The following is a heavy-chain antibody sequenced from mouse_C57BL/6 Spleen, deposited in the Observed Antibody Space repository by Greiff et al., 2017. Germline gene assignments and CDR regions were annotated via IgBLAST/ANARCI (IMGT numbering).Heavy chain of an antibody. CDR1: GYTFTDYN. CDR3: ARRAITTVVADY. Sequence: EVQRVESGPELVKPGASVKIPCKASGYTFTDYNMDWVKQSHGKSLEWIGDINPNNGGTIYNQKFKGKATLTVDKSSSTAYMELRSLTSEDTAVYYCARRAITTVVADYWGQGTTLTVSS. D-gene: IGHD1-1*01. V-gene: IGHV1-18*01. CDR2: INPNNGGT. J-gene: IGHJ2*01.